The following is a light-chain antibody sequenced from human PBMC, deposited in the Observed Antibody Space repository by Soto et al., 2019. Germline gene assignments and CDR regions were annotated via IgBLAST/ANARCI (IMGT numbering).Light chain of an antibody. Sequence: IQVTQSPSTLSASIGDRVTITCRASQSVRNCLAWYQHKPGKAPKLLIYDASRLESGVPSRFSGSGSGTEIPLPIRRLQPEDFGTLYCQQGNNFPGTFGQGTKVEIK. J-gene: IGKJ1*01. CDR3: QQGNNFPGT. CDR1: QSVRNC. CDR2: DAS. V-gene: IGKV1-5*01.